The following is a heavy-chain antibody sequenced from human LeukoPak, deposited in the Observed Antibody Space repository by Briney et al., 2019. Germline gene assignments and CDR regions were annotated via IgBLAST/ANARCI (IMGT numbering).Heavy chain of an antibody. CDR2: IYYSGST. J-gene: IGHJ5*02. Sequence: PSQTLSLTCTVSGGSISSGGYYWSWIRQHPGKGLEWIGYIYYSGSTYYNPSLKSRVTISVDTSKNQFSLKLSSVTAADTAVYYCARGGYCSSTSCSPRGFLCWFDPWGQGTLVTVSS. V-gene: IGHV4-31*03. CDR3: ARGGYCSSTSCSPRGFLCWFDP. D-gene: IGHD2-2*01. CDR1: GGSISSGGYY.